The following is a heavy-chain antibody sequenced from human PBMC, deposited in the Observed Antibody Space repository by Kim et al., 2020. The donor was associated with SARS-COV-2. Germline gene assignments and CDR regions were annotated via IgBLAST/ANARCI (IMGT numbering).Heavy chain of an antibody. CDR1: GFTFSSYG. D-gene: IGHD2-2*01. CDR3: AKDGKVVHYYGMDV. Sequence: GGSLRLSCAASGFTFSSYGMHWVRQAPGKGLEWVAVISYDGSNKYYADSVKGRFTISRDNSKNTLYLQMNSLRAEDTAVYYCAKDGKVVHYYGMDVWGQGTTVTVSS. V-gene: IGHV3-30*18. J-gene: IGHJ6*02. CDR2: ISYDGSNK.